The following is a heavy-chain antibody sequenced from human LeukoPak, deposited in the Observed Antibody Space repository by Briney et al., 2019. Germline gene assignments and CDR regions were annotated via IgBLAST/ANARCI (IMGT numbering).Heavy chain of an antibody. Sequence: PSETLSLTCTVSGGSISSYYWSWIRQPPGKGLEWIGYIYYSGSTNYNPSLKSRVTISVDMSKNQFSLKLSSVTAADTAVYYCARGAPTVVTPDYWGQGTLVTVSS. V-gene: IGHV4-59*01. D-gene: IGHD4-23*01. CDR1: GGSISSYY. CDR2: IYYSGST. CDR3: ARGAPTVVTPDY. J-gene: IGHJ4*02.